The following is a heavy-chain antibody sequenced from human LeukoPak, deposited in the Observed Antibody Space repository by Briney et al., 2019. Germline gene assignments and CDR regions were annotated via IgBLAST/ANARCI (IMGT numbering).Heavy chain of an antibody. Sequence: GGSLRLSCAASEFTFSTYWMHWVRQAPGKGLVWVPRINSDGTTTTYADSVKGRLTISRDNAKNTLYLQMNSLRAEDTAVYYCAREGGLAGYSSSWHDAFDIWGQGTMVNVSS. CDR1: EFTFSTYW. J-gene: IGHJ3*02. CDR3: AREGGLAGYSSSWHDAFDI. D-gene: IGHD6-13*01. V-gene: IGHV3-74*01. CDR2: INSDGTTT.